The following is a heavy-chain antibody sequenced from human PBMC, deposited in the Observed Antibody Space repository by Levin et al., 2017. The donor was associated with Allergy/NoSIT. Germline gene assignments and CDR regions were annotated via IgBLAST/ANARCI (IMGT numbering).Heavy chain of an antibody. V-gene: IGHV4-59*01. Sequence: SETLSLTCSVSGGSTSSYYWSWIRQPPGKGLEWIGHIYYSGSTKYNPSLKSRITISVDTSKNQFSLKLSSVTAADTAVYFCARDRVIPAAANQYYYYGMDVWGQGTTVTVSS. CDR3: ARDRVIPAAANQYYYYGMDV. J-gene: IGHJ6*02. CDR2: IYYSGST. CDR1: GGSTSSYY. D-gene: IGHD6-13*01.